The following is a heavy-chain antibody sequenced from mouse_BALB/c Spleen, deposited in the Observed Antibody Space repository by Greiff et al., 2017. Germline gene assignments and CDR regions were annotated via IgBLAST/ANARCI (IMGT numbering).Heavy chain of an antibody. CDR2: IDPENGNT. Sequence: VQLKQSGAELVRPGALVKLSCKASGFNIKDYYMHWVKQRPEQGLEWIGWIDPENGNTIYDPKFQGKASITADTSSNTAYLQLSILTSEDTAVYYCARKDGNYGFAYWGQGTLVTVSA. J-gene: IGHJ3*01. CDR3: ARKDGNYGFAY. D-gene: IGHD2-1*01. V-gene: IGHV14-1*02. CDR1: GFNIKDYY.